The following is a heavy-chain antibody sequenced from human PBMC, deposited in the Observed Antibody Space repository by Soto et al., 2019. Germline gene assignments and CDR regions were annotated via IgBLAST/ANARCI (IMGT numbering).Heavy chain of an antibody. CDR3: AKDLEVVAAPDY. V-gene: IGHV3-30*18. CDR1: GFTFSSYG. J-gene: IGHJ4*02. Sequence: GGSLRLSCAASGFTFSSYGVHWVRQAPGKGLEWVAVISYDGSNKYYADSVKGRFTISRDNSKNTLYLQMNSLRAEDTAVYYCAKDLEVVAAPDYWGQGTLVTVSS. CDR2: ISYDGSNK. D-gene: IGHD2-15*01.